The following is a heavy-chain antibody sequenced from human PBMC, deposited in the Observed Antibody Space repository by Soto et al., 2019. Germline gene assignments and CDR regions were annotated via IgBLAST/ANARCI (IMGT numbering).Heavy chain of an antibody. D-gene: IGHD3-16*01. CDR1: GFSFSSHA. Sequence: GGSLRLSCSASGFSFSSHAMHWVRQAPGKGLDFVSAIFSDGGSTFYADSVKGRFTISRDNSKKALYLQMSSLRPEDTAIYYCVRYNYGYDYWGQGTQVTVSS. V-gene: IGHV3-64D*08. CDR2: IFSDGGST. J-gene: IGHJ1*01. CDR3: VRYNYGYDY.